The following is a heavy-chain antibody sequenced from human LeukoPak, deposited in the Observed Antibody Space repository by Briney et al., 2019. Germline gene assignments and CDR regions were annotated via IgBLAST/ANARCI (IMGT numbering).Heavy chain of an antibody. CDR1: GGSISSYY. Sequence: PSETLSLTCNVSGGSISSYYWSWIRQPPGKGLEWIGYIYYSGSTNYNPSLKSRVTISVDTSKNQFSLKLSSVTAADTAVYYCARRTRGSGSYLYWGQGTLVTVSS. CDR2: IYYSGST. J-gene: IGHJ4*02. CDR3: ARRTRGSGSYLY. D-gene: IGHD3-10*01. V-gene: IGHV4-59*08.